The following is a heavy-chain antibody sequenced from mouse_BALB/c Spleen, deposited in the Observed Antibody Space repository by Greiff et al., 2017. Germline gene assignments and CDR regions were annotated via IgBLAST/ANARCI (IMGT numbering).Heavy chain of an antibody. D-gene: IGHD1-1*01. CDR2: IWAGGST. J-gene: IGHJ3*01. V-gene: IGHV2-9*02. CDR3: ARDRGIYYYGSSRFAY. CDR1: GFSLTSYG. Sequence: QVQLKESGPGLVAPSQSLSITCTVSGFSLTSYGVHWVRQPPGKGLEWLGVIWAGGSTNYNSALMSRLSISKDNSKSQVFLKMNSLQTDDTAMYYCARDRGIYYYGSSRFAYWGQGTLVTVSA.